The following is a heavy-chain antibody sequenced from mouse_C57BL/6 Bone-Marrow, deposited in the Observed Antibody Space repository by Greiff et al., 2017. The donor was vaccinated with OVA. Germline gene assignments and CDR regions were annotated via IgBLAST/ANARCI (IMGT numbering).Heavy chain of an antibody. CDR1: GYTFTSYW. J-gene: IGHJ3*01. V-gene: IGHV1-53*01. CDR2: INPSNGGT. CDR3: ARGWFRGFAY. D-gene: IGHD2-3*01. Sequence: QVQLQQPGTELVKPGASVKLSCKASGYTFTSYWMHWVKQRPGQGLEWIGIINPSNGGTNYNEKFKSKATLTVDKSSSTAYMQLRGLTSEYSAVNYCARGWFRGFAYWGQGTLVTVSA.